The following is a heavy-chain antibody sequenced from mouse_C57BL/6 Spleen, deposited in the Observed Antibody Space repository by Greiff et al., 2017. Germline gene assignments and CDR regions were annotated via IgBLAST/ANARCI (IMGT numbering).Heavy chain of an antibody. D-gene: IGHD4-1*01. CDR2: IDPSDSYT. CDR1: GYTFTSYW. V-gene: IGHV1-50*01. CDR3: AREVGRGGYFDV. J-gene: IGHJ1*03. Sequence: QVQLQQPGAELVKPGASVKLSCKASGYTFTSYWMQWVKQRPGQGLEWIGEIDPSDSYTNYNQKFKGKATLTVDTSSSTAYMQLSSLTSEDSAVYYCAREVGRGGYFDVWGTGTTVTVSS.